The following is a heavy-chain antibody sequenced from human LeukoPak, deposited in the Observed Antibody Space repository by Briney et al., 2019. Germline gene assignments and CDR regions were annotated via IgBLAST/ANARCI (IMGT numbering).Heavy chain of an antibody. CDR3: TRGGDFDY. J-gene: IGHJ4*02. D-gene: IGHD3-16*01. CDR2: IYSGGST. V-gene: IGHV3-66*02. Sequence: PGGSLRLSCAASGFTVSSNYMTWVRQAPGKGLEWVSVIYSGGSTYYADSVKGRFTISGDNSKSRLYLQMNSLRAEDTAVYYCTRGGDFDYWGQGTLVTVSS. CDR1: GFTVSSNY.